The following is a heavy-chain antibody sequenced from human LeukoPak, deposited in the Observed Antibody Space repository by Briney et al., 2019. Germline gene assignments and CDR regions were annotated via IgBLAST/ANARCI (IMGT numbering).Heavy chain of an antibody. CDR2: ISGSGGST. CDR1: GFTFSSYA. V-gene: IGHV3-23*01. J-gene: IGHJ4*02. D-gene: IGHD3-10*01. Sequence: GGSLRLSCAASGFTFSSYAMSWVRQAPGKGLEWVPAISGSGGSTYYADSVKGRFTISRDNAKNTLYLQMNSLRAEDTAVYYCTGGSGSYHDYWGQGTLVTVSS. CDR3: TGGSGSYHDY.